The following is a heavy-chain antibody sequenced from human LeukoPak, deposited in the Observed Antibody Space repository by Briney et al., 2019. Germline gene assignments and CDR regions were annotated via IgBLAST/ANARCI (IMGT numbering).Heavy chain of an antibody. CDR2: INADGSTA. Sequence: GGSLRLSCAASGFTFGNSWVHWVRQAPGKGLVWVSLINADGSTATYADSVKGRFTISRDYARNTLYLQLNRLRAEDTAVYYCAKLLRGVIVPYFDYWGQGTLVTVSS. CDR1: GFTFGNSW. CDR3: AKLLRGVIVPYFDY. J-gene: IGHJ4*02. D-gene: IGHD3-10*01. V-gene: IGHV3-74*01.